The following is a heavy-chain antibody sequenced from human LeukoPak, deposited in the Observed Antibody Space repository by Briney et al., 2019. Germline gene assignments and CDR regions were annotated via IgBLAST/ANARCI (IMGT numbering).Heavy chain of an antibody. CDR3: AKDHHDFWIGGLYYFDY. D-gene: IGHD3-3*01. CDR2: ISGSGGST. V-gene: IGHV3-23*01. J-gene: IGHJ4*02. Sequence: PGGSLRVCCAASGFTFSSYAMSWVRQAPGKGLEWVSAISGSGGSTYCADSVKGRFTISRDNSKNTLYLQMNSLRAEDTAVYYCAKDHHDFWIGGLYYFDYWGQGTLVTVSS. CDR1: GFTFSSYA.